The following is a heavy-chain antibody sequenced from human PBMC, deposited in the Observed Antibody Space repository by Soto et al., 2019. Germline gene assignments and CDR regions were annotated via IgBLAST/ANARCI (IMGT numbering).Heavy chain of an antibody. J-gene: IGHJ4*02. CDR1: GFTFSSYG. CDR2: ISYDGSNK. V-gene: IGHV3-30*18. Sequence: QVQLVESGGGVVQPGRSLRLSCAASGFTFSSYGMHWVRQAPGKGLEWVAVISYDGSNKYYADSVKGRFTISRDNSKNTLYLQMNSLRAEDTAVYYCAKVEGFGELLSDYWGQGTLVTVSS. D-gene: IGHD3-10*01. CDR3: AKVEGFGELLSDY.